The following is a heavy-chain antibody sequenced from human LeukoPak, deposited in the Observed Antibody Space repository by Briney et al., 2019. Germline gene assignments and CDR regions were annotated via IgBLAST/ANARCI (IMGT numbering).Heavy chain of an antibody. D-gene: IGHD3-3*01. CDR3: ARLIQDFWSGYNWFDP. CDR2: LYTSGNT. J-gene: IGHJ5*02. V-gene: IGHV4-4*07. CDR1: GASVSSSY. Sequence: SETLSLTCTVSGASVSSSYWSWIRQPAGKGLEYIGRLYTSGNTNYNPSFKSRVAMSVDTSKNQFSLKLSSVTAADTAVYYCARLIQDFWSGYNWFDPWGQGTLVTVSS.